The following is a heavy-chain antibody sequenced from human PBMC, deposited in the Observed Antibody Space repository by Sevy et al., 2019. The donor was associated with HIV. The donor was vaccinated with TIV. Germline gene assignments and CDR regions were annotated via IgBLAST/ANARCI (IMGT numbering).Heavy chain of an antibody. Sequence: GGSLRLSCAASVFSFSSYWMSWVRQAPGKGLEWVATMKQDGTEKDYVDSVKGRFTISRDNTKSSLFLQMNSLSAEDTAVYYCVREGLGGYSYSLDCWGQGTLVTVSS. V-gene: IGHV3-7*01. CDR3: VREGLGGYSYSLDC. CDR1: VFSFSSYW. J-gene: IGHJ4*02. CDR2: MKQDGTEK. D-gene: IGHD5-18*01.